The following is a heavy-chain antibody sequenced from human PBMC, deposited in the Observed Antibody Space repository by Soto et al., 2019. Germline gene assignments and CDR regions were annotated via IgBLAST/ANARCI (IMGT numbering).Heavy chain of an antibody. CDR2: INSGGGTT. CDR3: ARWFTYGNFDYFDY. CDR1: GFTFSSYW. J-gene: IGHJ4*02. V-gene: IGHV3-74*01. Sequence: EVQLVESGGGLVQTGGSLRLSCAASGFTFSSYWMHWFRQAPGKGLMWVSRINSGGGTTTYADSVKGRFTISRDNAKNTLYLQMNGLRAEDTAVYYCARWFTYGNFDYFDYRGQGTQVTVSS. D-gene: IGHD3-10*01.